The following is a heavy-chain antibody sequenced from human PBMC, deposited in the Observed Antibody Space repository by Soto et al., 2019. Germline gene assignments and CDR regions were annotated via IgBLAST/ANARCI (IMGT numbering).Heavy chain of an antibody. V-gene: IGHV1-3*01. J-gene: IGHJ5*02. CDR3: TRGIATVQLDP. D-gene: IGHD2-15*01. CDR1: GYTFTRYT. CDR2: INPDNGNT. Sequence: QVQLVQSGAEVKKRGASVKISCKASGYTFTRYTMNWVRQAPGQTLEWMGCINPDNGNTKSSQKFQDRVIITKVTSAGTAYIDLSSLRSEDTAVYYCTRGIATVQLDPCGQGTLVTVSS.